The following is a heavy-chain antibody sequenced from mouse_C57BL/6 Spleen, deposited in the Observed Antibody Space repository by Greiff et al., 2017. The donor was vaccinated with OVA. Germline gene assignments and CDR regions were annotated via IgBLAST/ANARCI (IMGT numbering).Heavy chain of an antibody. Sequence: VQLQQPGAELVKPGASVKLSCKASGYTFTSYWMQWVKQRPGQGLEWIGEIDPSDSYTNYNQKFKGKATLTVDTSSSTAYMQLSSLTSEDSAVYYCARTWLWGQGTTLTVSS. CDR3: ARTWL. CDR2: IDPSDSYT. D-gene: IGHD1-2*01. V-gene: IGHV1-50*01. J-gene: IGHJ2*01. CDR1: GYTFTSYW.